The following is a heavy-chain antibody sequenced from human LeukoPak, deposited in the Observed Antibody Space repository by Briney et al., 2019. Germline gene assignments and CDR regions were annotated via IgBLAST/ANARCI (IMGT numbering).Heavy chain of an antibody. V-gene: IGHV1-46*01. CDR1: GYTLINNC. Sequence: ASVKVSCKASGYTLINNCMHWVRQAPGQGLEWMGMINPSGGSTNYAQKFQGRDTVTRDTSTSTVYMELSSLRSEDTALYYCARSIYGGNSGAAFDIWGQGTMVTVSS. J-gene: IGHJ3*02. CDR3: ARSIYGGNSGAAFDI. CDR2: INPSGGST. D-gene: IGHD4-23*01.